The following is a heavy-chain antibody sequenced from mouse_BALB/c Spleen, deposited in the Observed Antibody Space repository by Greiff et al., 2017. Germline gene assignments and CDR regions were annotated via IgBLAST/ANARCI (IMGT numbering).Heavy chain of an antibody. CDR3: ARGGALDY. CDR2: IYPGDGDT. J-gene: IGHJ2*01. D-gene: IGHD3-1*01. Sequence: VMLVESGAELVRPGSSVKISCKASGYAFSSYWMNWVKQRPGQGLEWIGQIYPGDGDTNYNGKFKGKATLTADKSSSTAYMQLSSLTSEDSAVYFCARGGALDYWGQGTTLTVSS. V-gene: IGHV1-80*01. CDR1: GYAFSSYW.